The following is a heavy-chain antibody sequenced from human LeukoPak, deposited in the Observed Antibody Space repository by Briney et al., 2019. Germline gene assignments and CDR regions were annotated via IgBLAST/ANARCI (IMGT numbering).Heavy chain of an antibody. J-gene: IGHJ4*02. Sequence: SQTLSLTCTVSGVSISSGGYYWSWIRQHPGKGLEWIGYIYYSGSTYYNPSLKSRVTISVDTSKNQFSLKLSSVTAADTAVYYCAGKIDSSGYYYPDYWGQGTLVTVSS. CDR2: IYYSGST. CDR1: GVSISSGGYY. V-gene: IGHV4-31*03. D-gene: IGHD3-22*01. CDR3: AGKIDSSGYYYPDY.